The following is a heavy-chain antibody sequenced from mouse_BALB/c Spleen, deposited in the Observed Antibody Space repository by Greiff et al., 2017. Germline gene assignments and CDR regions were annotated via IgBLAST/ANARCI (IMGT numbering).Heavy chain of an antibody. CDR3: TREGDRYDVGDWFAY. Sequence: QVQLQQSGAELVKPGASVKLSCKASGYTFTSYYMYWVKQRPGQGLEWIGEINPSNGGTNFNEKFKSKATLTVDKSSSTAYMQLSSLTSEDSAVYYCTREGDRYDVGDWFAYWGQGTLVTVSA. CDR2: INPSNGGT. D-gene: IGHD2-14*01. V-gene: IGHV1S81*02. CDR1: GYTFTSYY. J-gene: IGHJ3*01.